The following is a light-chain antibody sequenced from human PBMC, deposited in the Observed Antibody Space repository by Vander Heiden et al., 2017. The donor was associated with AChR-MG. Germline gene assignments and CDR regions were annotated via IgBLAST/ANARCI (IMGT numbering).Light chain of an antibody. CDR3: QQYDTSLWT. CDR1: QSISSW. J-gene: IGKJ1*01. V-gene: IGKV1-5*03. Sequence: DIQMTQSPSTLSASVGDRVTITCRASQSISSWLAWYQQKPGRAPKLLIYKASTLESGVPARFSGRGSGTEFTLTISSLQPDDFATYYCQQYDTSLWTFGQGTKVEIK. CDR2: KAS.